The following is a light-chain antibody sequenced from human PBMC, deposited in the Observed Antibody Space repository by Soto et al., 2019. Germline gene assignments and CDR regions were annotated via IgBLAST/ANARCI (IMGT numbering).Light chain of an antibody. CDR2: DDD. Sequence: SYVLTQAPSVSVAPGQTATITCGGNNIGSKIVHWYQQKPGQAPVLVVHDDDDRPSGIPERFSGSNSGHTATLTIRRVQAGDEADYYCQVWVGSSDRTFGGGTKLTVL. V-gene: IGLV3-21*02. J-gene: IGLJ2*01. CDR1: NIGSKI. CDR3: QVWVGSSDRT.